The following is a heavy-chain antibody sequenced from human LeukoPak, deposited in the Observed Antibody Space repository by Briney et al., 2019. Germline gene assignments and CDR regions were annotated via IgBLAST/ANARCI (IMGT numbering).Heavy chain of an antibody. CDR3: ARVMRDDFWTRRWGAFDI. D-gene: IGHD3-3*01. CDR2: ISSSSSYI. J-gene: IGHJ3*02. V-gene: IGHV3-21*01. CDR1: GFTFSSYS. Sequence: GGSLRLSCAASGFTFSSYSMNWVRQAPGKGLEWVSSISSSSSYIYYADSVKGRFTISRDNSKNTLHLQMNSLRAEDTAVYYCARVMRDDFWTRRWGAFDIWGQGTMVTVSS.